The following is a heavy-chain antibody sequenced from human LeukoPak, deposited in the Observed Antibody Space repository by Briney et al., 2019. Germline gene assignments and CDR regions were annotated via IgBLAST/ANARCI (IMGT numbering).Heavy chain of an antibody. D-gene: IGHD4-17*01. CDR1: GFTFSSYW. Sequence: GGSLRLSCAASGFTFSSYWMSWVRQAPGKGLEWVANIKQDGSEKYYVDSVKGRFTISRDNAKNSLYLQMNSLRAEDTAVYYCARDIWYGDLEKIDYWGQGTLVTVSS. CDR3: ARDIWYGDLEKIDY. V-gene: IGHV3-7*01. CDR2: IKQDGSEK. J-gene: IGHJ4*02.